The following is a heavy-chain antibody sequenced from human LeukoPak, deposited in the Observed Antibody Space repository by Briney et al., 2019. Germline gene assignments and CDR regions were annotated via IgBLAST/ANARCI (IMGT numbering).Heavy chain of an antibody. CDR2: IYTSGST. CDR1: GGSISSYY. J-gene: IGHJ6*03. V-gene: IGHV4-4*07. Sequence: PSETLSLTCTVSGGSISSYYWSWIRQPAGKGLEWIGRIYTSGSTNYNPSLKSRVTMSVDTSKNQFFLRLCSVTAAATAVYSCARSFSDFWSGYYPPFPYYYYCYYMDVWGKGTTVTVSS. CDR3: ARSFSDFWSGYYPPFPYYYYCYYMDV. D-gene: IGHD3-3*01.